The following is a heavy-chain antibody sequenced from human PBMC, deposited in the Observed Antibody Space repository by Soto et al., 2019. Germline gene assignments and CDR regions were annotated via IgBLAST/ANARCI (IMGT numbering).Heavy chain of an antibody. Sequence: SETLSLTCTVSGGSISSSSYYWGWIRQPPGKGLEWIGSIYYSGSTYYNPSLKSRVTISVDTSKSQFSLKLSSVTAADTAVYYCASYRFLEWLTFDYWGQGTLVTVSS. J-gene: IGHJ4*02. D-gene: IGHD3-3*01. CDR1: GGSISSSSYY. CDR3: ASYRFLEWLTFDY. V-gene: IGHV4-39*01. CDR2: IYYSGST.